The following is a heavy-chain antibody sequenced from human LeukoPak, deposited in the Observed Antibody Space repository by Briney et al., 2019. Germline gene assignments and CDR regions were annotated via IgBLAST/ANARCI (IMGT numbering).Heavy chain of an antibody. Sequence: PAETLSLTCAVSGYSLGKNYYWGWIRQPPGKVLEGIGRIYGTGSTSYNPSLMNRVTMSVDTSKNHSSLKLTSVTAADTAVYYCARYDSRGSASTRFDYRGQGILVTISS. CDR2: IYGTGST. D-gene: IGHD3-16*01. V-gene: IGHV4-38-2*01. CDR1: GYSLGKNYY. J-gene: IGHJ4*02. CDR3: ARYDSRGSASTRFDY.